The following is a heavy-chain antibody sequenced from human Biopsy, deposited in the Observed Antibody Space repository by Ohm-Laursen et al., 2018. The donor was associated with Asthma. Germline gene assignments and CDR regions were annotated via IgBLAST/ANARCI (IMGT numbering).Heavy chain of an antibody. D-gene: IGHD3-9*01. Sequence: ASVKVSCKASGYNFISFAIHWVRQAPGQRLEWMGWVNTGNVDTKYSQKFQGRVTITRVTSASTAYMELRCLRSEDTATYYCARTYYDFLTGQVKDVFGVWGQGTMVTVSS. CDR1: GYNFISFA. J-gene: IGHJ3*01. CDR2: VNTGNVDT. V-gene: IGHV1-3*04. CDR3: ARTYYDFLTGQVKDVFGV.